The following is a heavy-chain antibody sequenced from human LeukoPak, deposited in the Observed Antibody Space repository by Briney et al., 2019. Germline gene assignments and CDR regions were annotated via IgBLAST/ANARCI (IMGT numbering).Heavy chain of an antibody. J-gene: IGHJ4*02. CDR3: ASRDYFDY. Sequence: GGSLRLSCAVSGFTFSTKSMNWARQAPGKGLEWVSYITADSGTTYYVDSVKGRFTISRDNAKNSLYLQMNSLRDEDTAVYYCASRDYFDYWGQGTLVTVSS. CDR1: GFTFSTKS. CDR2: ITADSGTT. V-gene: IGHV3-48*02.